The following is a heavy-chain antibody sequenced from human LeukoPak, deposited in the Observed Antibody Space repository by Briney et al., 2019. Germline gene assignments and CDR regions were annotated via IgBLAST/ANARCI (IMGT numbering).Heavy chain of an antibody. Sequence: PGGSLRLSRAASVFTFISYAMSGVRPAPGKGLEWVSAISDSGGSTYYAHSVKGRCTISRDNTKNTLYLQMKTRRDAGTAVYYCATITVGEDILTGVGVDCWGQGTLVTVSS. CDR1: VFTFISYA. CDR2: ISDSGGST. CDR3: ATITVGEDILTGVGVDC. D-gene: IGHD3-9*01. J-gene: IGHJ4*02. V-gene: IGHV3-23*01.